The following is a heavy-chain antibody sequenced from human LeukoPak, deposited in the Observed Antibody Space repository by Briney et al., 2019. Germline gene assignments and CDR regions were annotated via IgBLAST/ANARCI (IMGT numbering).Heavy chain of an antibody. CDR2: LSGSGDST. CDR1: GFTFSSYA. J-gene: IGHJ4*02. V-gene: IGHV3-23*01. D-gene: IGHD3-10*01. Sequence: GGYLRLSCAASGFTFSSYAMSWVRQAPGKGLEWGSALSGSGDSTYYADSGKGRFTISRDNSKNTLYLQMNSLRAEDTAVYYCAKLLLLMVRGVIPLFDYWGQGTLVTVSS. CDR3: AKLLLLMVRGVIPLFDY.